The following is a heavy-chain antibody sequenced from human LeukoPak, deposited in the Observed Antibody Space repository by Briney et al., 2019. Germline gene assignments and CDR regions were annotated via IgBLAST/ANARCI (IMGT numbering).Heavy chain of an antibody. CDR1: GFTFSSYA. D-gene: IGHD2-2*01. CDR2: ISGSGSST. Sequence: GGSLRLSCAASGFTFSSYAMSWVRQAPGKGLEWVSAISGSGSSTYYADSVKGRFTISRDNSKNTLYLQMNSLRAEDTAVYYCANSHARYCSSTSCHGAMTDFDYGGQGTLVTVSS. V-gene: IGHV3-23*01. J-gene: IGHJ4*01. CDR3: ANSHARYCSSTSCHGAMTDFDY.